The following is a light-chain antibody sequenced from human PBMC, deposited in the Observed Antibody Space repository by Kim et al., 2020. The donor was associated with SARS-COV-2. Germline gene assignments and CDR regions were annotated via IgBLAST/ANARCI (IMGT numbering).Light chain of an antibody. V-gene: IGLV3-9*01. CDR1: NIGSKT. Sequence: SYELTQPLSVSVALGQTARITCGGNNIGSKTVHWYQQKPGQAPLLVIYRNNNRPSGIPERFSGSNSGNTATLTISSAQAGDEADYYCQVWDSSTHVVFGG. CDR3: QVWDSSTHVV. CDR2: RNN. J-gene: IGLJ2*01.